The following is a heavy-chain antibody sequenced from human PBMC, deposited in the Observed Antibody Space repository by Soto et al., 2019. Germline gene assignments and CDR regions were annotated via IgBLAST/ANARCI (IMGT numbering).Heavy chain of an antibody. Sequence: EAHLVESGGGLVKPGGSLRLSCAASGFTLNNAWMRWVRQAPGKGLEWVGRIRSKSDGGATEYAATVRSRFTISRDDSQNTLYLQMNTLRTEVSAVYFCTTEAWFMLRRTCDLWGQGSLVTVPS. J-gene: IGHJ4*02. CDR1: GFTLNNAW. CDR3: TTEAWFMLRRTCDL. CDR2: IRSKSDGGAT. D-gene: IGHD2-8*01. V-gene: IGHV3-15*01.